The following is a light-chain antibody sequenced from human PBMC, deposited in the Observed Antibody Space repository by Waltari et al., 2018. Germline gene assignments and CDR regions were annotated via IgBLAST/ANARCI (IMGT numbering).Light chain of an antibody. CDR3: QQYYSTPS. Sequence: DIVMTQSPESLAVSLGERATINCKSSQSVLYSSNNKNYLVWYQQKPGQPPKLLIYWASTRESGVPDRFSGSGSGTDFTLTISSLQAEDVAVYYCQQYYSTPSFGGGTKVEIK. CDR2: WAS. CDR1: QSVLYSSNNKNY. J-gene: IGKJ4*01. V-gene: IGKV4-1*01.